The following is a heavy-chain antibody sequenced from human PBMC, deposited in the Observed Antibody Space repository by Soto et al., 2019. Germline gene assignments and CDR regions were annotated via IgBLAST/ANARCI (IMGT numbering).Heavy chain of an antibody. D-gene: IGHD2-15*01. CDR3: ASRFCSGGSCYFLDY. J-gene: IGHJ4*02. V-gene: IGHV3-48*02. CDR2: ISSSSSTI. CDR1: GFTFSSYR. Sequence: EVQLVESGGGLVQPGGSLRLSCAASGFTFSSYRMNWVRQAPGKGLEWVSYISSSSSTIYYADSVKGRFTISRDNAKNSLYLQVNSLRDEDTAVYYCASRFCSGGSCYFLDYLGQGTLDSVSS.